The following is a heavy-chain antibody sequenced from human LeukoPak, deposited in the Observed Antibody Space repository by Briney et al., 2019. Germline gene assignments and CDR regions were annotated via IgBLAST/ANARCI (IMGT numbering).Heavy chain of an antibody. Sequence: GRSLRLSCAAAGLSVSSNYMSWVRQAPGKGLEWVSVIYSGGSTYYADSVKGRFTISRDNSKNTLYLQMNSLRAEDTAVYYCVDSSGYFDYWGQGTLVTVSS. D-gene: IGHD3-22*01. J-gene: IGHJ4*02. CDR2: IYSGGST. V-gene: IGHV3-66*01. CDR1: GLSVSSNY. CDR3: VDSSGYFDY.